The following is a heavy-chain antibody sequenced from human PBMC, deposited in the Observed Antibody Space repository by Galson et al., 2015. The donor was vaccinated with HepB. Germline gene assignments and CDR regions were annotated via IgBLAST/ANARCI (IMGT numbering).Heavy chain of an antibody. D-gene: IGHD3-3*01. J-gene: IGHJ5*02. CDR2: IIPIFGTA. CDR1: GGTFSSYA. V-gene: IGHV1-69*13. Sequence: SVKVSCQASGGTFSSYAISWVRQAPGQGLEWMGGIIPIFGTANYAQKFQGRVTITADESTSTAYMELRSLRSEDTAVYYCARVRVLRFLEWLSPGEFDPWGQGTLVTVSS. CDR3: ARVRVLRFLEWLSPGEFDP.